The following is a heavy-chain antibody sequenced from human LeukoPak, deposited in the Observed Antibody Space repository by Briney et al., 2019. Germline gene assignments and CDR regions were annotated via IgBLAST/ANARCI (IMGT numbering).Heavy chain of an antibody. CDR1: GGYTGSHY. CDR2: HSGSA. CDR3: ARVTWQYQLPEGIWFDP. J-gene: IGHJ5*02. Sequence: SETLSLTCTVSGGYTGSHYWSWIRQPPGKGLEWIGYHSGSANYNPSLKSRVTISVDTSKNQLSLKLTSVTTADTAVYYCARVTWQYQLPEGIWFDPWGQGTLVTVSS. D-gene: IGHD2-2*01. V-gene: IGHV4-59*11.